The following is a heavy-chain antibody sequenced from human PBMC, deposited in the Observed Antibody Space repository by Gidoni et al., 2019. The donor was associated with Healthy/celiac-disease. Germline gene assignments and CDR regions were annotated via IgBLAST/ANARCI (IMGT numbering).Heavy chain of an antibody. D-gene: IGHD3-3*01. CDR1: GFSLSTSGVG. CDR2: IYWDDDK. Sequence: QITLKESGPTLVKPTQTLTLTCTFSGFSLSTSGVGVGWIRQPPEKALEWLALIYWDDDKRYSPSLKSRLTITKDTSKNQVVLTMTNMDPVDTATYYCAHSGAPQYYDFWSGYRFDYWGQGTLVTVSS. V-gene: IGHV2-5*02. CDR3: AHSGAPQYYDFWSGYRFDY. J-gene: IGHJ4*02.